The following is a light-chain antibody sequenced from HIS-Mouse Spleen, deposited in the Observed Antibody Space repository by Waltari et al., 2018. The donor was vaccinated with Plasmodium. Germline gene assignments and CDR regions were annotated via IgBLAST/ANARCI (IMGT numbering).Light chain of an antibody. J-gene: IGLJ2*01. CDR2: QDS. V-gene: IGLV3-1*01. CDR1: TLGDKY. Sequence: SYELTQPPSVSVSPGQTASITCSGDTLGDKYACWYQQKPGQSPVLVLYQDSKRPSGSPERFSGSNSGNTATLTISGTQAMDEADYYCQAWDSSTAWVFGGGTKLTVL. CDR3: QAWDSSTAWV.